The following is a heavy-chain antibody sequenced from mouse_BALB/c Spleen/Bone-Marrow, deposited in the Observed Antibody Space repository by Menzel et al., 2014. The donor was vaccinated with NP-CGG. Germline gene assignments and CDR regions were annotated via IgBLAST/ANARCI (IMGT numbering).Heavy chain of an antibody. CDR3: ARKGAMITHYYAMDY. J-gene: IGHJ4*01. Sequence: EVQLVASGGGLVQPGGSRKLSCAASGFTFSSFGMHWVRQAPEKGLEWVAYISSGSSTIYYADTVKGRFTISRDNPKNTLFLQMTSLRSEDTAMYYCARKGAMITHYYAMDYWGQGTSVNVSS. D-gene: IGHD2-4*01. V-gene: IGHV5-17*02. CDR1: GFTFSSFG. CDR2: ISSGSSTI.